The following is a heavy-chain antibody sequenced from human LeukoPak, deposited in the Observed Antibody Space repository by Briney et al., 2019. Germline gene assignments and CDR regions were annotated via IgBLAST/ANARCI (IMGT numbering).Heavy chain of an antibody. V-gene: IGHV3-48*04. J-gene: IGHJ4*02. CDR1: GFTFIDYS. D-gene: IGHD5-12*01. CDR2: VGISSGNT. CDR3: ARDHRYAFDN. Sequence: GGSLRLSCAASGFTFIDYSMNWVRQAPGKGLEWISYVGISSGNTKYADSVKGRFTISGDSAKNSVFLQMNSLRVEDTAVYYCARDHRYAFDNWGQGTLVTVPS.